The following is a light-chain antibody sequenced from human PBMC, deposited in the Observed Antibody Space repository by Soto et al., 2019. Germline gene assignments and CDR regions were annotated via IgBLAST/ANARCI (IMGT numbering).Light chain of an antibody. Sequence: DVVMTQTPLSLSVAPGQPASISCKSSQSLLHITGETFLFWYLQKPGQSPQLLIYGVCTRVSGVPDRFSRSGSGTDFTLEISRVETDDVGIYYCMQSTQLPPTFGQGTRLEIK. CDR1: QSLLHITGETF. V-gene: IGKV2D-29*02. CDR3: MQSTQLPPT. J-gene: IGKJ5*01. CDR2: GVC.